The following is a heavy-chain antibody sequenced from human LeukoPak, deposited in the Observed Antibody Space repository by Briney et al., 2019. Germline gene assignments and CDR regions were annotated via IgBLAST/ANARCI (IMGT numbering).Heavy chain of an antibody. D-gene: IGHD3-10*01. Sequence: GGSLRLSCAASGFTFSSCAMSWVRPAPGKGLEWVSAISGSGGSTYYADSVKGRFTISRDNSKNTLYLQMNSLRAEDTAVYYCATGVSRGGDYGYWGQGTLVTVSS. J-gene: IGHJ4*02. CDR1: GFTFSSCA. CDR3: ATGVSRGGDYGY. CDR2: ISGSGGST. V-gene: IGHV3-23*01.